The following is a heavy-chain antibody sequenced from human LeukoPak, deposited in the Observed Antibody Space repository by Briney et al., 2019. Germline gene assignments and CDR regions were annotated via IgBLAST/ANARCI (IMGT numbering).Heavy chain of an antibody. D-gene: IGHD3-22*01. J-gene: IGHJ4*02. Sequence: PSETLSLTRAVYRGSFSGYYWSWIRQPPGKGLEWIGEIHHSGSTNYNPSLKSRVTISVDTSKNQFSLKLSSVTAADTAVYYCARRAYYDSSGYYFDYWGQGTLVTVSS. CDR2: IHHSGST. CDR1: RGSFSGYY. V-gene: IGHV4-34*01. CDR3: ARRAYYDSSGYYFDY.